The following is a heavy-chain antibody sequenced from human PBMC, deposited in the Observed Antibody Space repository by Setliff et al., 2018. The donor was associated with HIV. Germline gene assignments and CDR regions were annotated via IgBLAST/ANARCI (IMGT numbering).Heavy chain of an antibody. CDR3: ARGPPIVVVPAALLTFDY. J-gene: IGHJ4*02. CDR1: GGSISSGTYF. V-gene: IGHV4-61*09. Sequence: PSETLSLTCTVSGGSISSGTYFWSWIRQPAGKGLEWIGHIHTSGNANYNPSLNSRVTISVDTSKDQFSLNLTSVTVADTAVYYCARGPPIVVVPAALLTFDYWGQGTLVTVSS. CDR2: IHTSGNA. D-gene: IGHD2-2*01.